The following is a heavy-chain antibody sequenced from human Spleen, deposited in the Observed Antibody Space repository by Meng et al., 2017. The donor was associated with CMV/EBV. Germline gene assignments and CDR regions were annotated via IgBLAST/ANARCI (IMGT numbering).Heavy chain of an antibody. Sequence: SETLSLTCTVSGGSMSNYYWSWVRQPPGKGLEWIGYIYYTGSTVYSPSLESRVTISVDTSKNSLYLQVNSLRAEDTAVYYCARDPGIEARDDYWGQGTLVTVS. CDR2: IYYTGST. CDR1: GGSMSNYY. D-gene: IGHD6-6*01. J-gene: IGHJ4*02. V-gene: IGHV4-59*12. CDR3: ARDPGIEARDDY.